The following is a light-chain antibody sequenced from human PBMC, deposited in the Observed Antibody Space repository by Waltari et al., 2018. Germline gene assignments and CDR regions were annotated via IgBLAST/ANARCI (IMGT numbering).Light chain of an antibody. CDR2: GAS. CDR3: QQYAGSPIT. CDR1: QSVSHSN. J-gene: IGKJ4*01. V-gene: IGKV3-20*01. Sequence: IVLTQSPGHLSLSPGERATLSCRATQSVSHSNLAWYQQKGGHAPRLLIYGASSRSTGIPDRFSGSGSGTDFTLSISRLEPEDYGVYYCQQYAGSPITFGGGTKVEI.